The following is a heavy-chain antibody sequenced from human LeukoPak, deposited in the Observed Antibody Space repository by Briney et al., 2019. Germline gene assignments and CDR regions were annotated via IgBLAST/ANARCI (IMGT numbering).Heavy chain of an antibody. CDR2: IYHSGST. CDR1: GGSISSYY. D-gene: IGHD3-10*01. V-gene: IGHV4-59*12. Sequence: SETLSLTCNVSGGSISSYYWTWVRQPPGKGLEWIGYIYHSGSTNYNPSLKSRVTISVDMSRNQFSLKLSSVTAADTAVYYCARAFTFEWFGELLDAFDIWGQGTMVTVSS. CDR3: ARAFTFEWFGELLDAFDI. J-gene: IGHJ3*02.